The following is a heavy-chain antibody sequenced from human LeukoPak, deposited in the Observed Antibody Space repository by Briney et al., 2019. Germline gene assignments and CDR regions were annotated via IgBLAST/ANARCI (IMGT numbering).Heavy chain of an antibody. CDR2: IYTTGIT. V-gene: IGHV4-4*07. CDR1: GGSISDYY. D-gene: IGHD2-8*01. J-gene: IGHJ4*02. CDR3: AFGGCTNGVCYRSGY. Sequence: SETLSLTCSVSGGSISDYYWSWIRQPAGSGLEWIGRIYTTGITAYNPSLSSRVTMTLDNSKKQFSLILKSVTAADTAVYYCAFGGCTNGVCYRSGYWGQGTLVTVSS.